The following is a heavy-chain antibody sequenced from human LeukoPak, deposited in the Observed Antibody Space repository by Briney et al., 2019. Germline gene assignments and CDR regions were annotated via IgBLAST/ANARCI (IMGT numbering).Heavy chain of an antibody. CDR2: INPVGGGT. D-gene: IGHD3-16*01. V-gene: IGHV1-46*01. CDR1: GYTFTDHY. Sequence: ASVKVSCKASGYTFTDHYMHWVRQAPGQGLEWMGLINPVGGGTTYAQHFQGRVTMTRDTSTSTVYMELRSMRYEDTVVYYCERDFRATFGGVMASAFDYWGQGTLVTVSP. CDR3: ERDFRATFGGVMASAFDY. J-gene: IGHJ4*02.